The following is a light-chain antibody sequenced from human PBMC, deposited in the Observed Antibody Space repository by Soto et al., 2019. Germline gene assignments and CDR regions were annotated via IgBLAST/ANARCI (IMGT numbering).Light chain of an antibody. J-gene: IGLJ3*02. CDR3: SSSTRTTTFVV. V-gene: IGLV2-14*01. Sequence: QSALTQPASVSGSLGQWITISCTGTSSDVGGYNYVSWYQHHPGKAPKLIIYQVYSRPSGVSNRFSGSKFGNTASLTISGLHAEDEADYYCSSSTRTTTFVVFGGGTKLTVL. CDR1: SSDVGGYNY. CDR2: QVY.